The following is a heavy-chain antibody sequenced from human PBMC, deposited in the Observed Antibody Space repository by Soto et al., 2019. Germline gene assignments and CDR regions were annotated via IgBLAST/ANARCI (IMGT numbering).Heavy chain of an antibody. CDR1: GYTFTSYD. V-gene: IGHV1-8*01. CDR2: MNPNSGNT. Sequence: ASVKVSCKASGYTFTSYDINWVRQATGQGLEWMGWMNPNSGNTGYAQKFQGRVTMTRNTSISTAYMELSSLRSEDTAVYYCARVILTGRTLSMDVWGQGTTVTVSS. D-gene: IGHD3-9*01. CDR3: ARVILTGRTLSMDV. J-gene: IGHJ6*02.